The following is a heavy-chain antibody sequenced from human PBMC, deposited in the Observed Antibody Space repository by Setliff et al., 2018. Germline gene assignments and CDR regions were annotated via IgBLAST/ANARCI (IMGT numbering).Heavy chain of an antibody. CDR2: IKSSTEDAST. CDR1: GITFKNAW. D-gene: IGHD3-3*01. Sequence: GGSLRLSCAASGITFKNAWMTWVRQAPGKGLEWVGRIKSSTEDASTDLAAAVKGRFTMSRDDLRNTVYLQMSSLKSEDTALYFCATGPRDNRDFLNWPGSWGQGTLVTVSS. CDR3: ATGPRDNRDFLNWPGS. J-gene: IGHJ5*01. V-gene: IGHV3-15*01.